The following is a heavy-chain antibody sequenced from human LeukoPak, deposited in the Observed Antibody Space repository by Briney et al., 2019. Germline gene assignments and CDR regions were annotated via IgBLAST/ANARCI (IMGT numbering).Heavy chain of an antibody. CDR2: INAGNGNT. J-gene: IGHJ4*02. CDR3: ARDHSGYTIFLDY. V-gene: IGHV1-3*01. CDR1: GYTFTSYA. D-gene: IGHD5-12*01. Sequence: GASVKVSSKTSGYTFTSYAMHWVRQAPGQKLEWMGWINAGNGNTKYSQKFQGRVTITRDTSASTAYMELSSLRSEDTAVYYCARDHSGYTIFLDYWGQGTLVTVSS.